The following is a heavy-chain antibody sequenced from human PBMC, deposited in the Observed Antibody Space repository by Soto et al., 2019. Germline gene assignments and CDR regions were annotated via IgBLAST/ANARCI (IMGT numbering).Heavy chain of an antibody. J-gene: IGHJ4*02. Sequence: QVQLVESGGGVVQPGRSLRLSCAASGFTFSSYGMHWVRQAPGKGLEWVALISYDGSDKYYADSVKGGFTIARDNSKNTLYLQMNSLRVDARAVYYCGAGQYFSDYWGQGTLVTVSS. CDR1: GFTFSSYG. V-gene: IGHV3-30*03. CDR3: GAGQYFSDY. CDR2: ISYDGSDK. D-gene: IGHD6-13*01.